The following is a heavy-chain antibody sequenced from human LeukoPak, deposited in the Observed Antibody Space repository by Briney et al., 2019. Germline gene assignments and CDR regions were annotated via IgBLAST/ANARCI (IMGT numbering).Heavy chain of an antibody. V-gene: IGHV4-34*01. J-gene: IGHJ6*04. D-gene: IGHD3-10*01. CDR1: GGFFSGHY. CDR3: ARGLRRYYGSGSYSNYYYGMDV. CDR2: INHSGST. Sequence: PSETLSLTCAVYGGFFSGHYWSWIRQPPGKGLEWIGEINHSGSTNYNPSLKSRVTISVDTSKNRFSLKLSSVTAADTAVYYCARGLRRYYGSGSYSNYYYGMDVWGKGTTVTVSS.